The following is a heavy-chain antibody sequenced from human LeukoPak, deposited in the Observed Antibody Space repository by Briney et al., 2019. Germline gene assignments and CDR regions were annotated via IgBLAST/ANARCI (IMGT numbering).Heavy chain of an antibody. CDR1: GFTFSSFG. V-gene: IGHV3-23*01. Sequence: GGSLRLSCAASGFTFSSFGMSWVRQAPGKGLEWVSGISGSGGSTYYADSVKGRFTISRDNSKNTLYLQMNSLRAEDTAVYYCAKEHGGSSWYEDAFDIWGQGTMVTVSS. D-gene: IGHD6-13*01. J-gene: IGHJ3*02. CDR3: AKEHGGSSWYEDAFDI. CDR2: ISGSGGST.